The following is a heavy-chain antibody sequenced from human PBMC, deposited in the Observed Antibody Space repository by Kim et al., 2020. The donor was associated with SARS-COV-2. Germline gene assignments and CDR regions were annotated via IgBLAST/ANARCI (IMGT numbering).Heavy chain of an antibody. CDR2: INWNGAST. D-gene: IGHD1-26*01. CDR3: ARVAGVTYSDAWSDY. J-gene: IGHJ4*02. CDR1: GFTFDEYG. V-gene: IGHV3-20*04. Sequence: GGSLRLSCAASGFTFDEYGMSWVRQGPGKGLEWVSGINWNGASTGYSDSVKGRFTISRDNAKNSLYLQINSRRVENTAFYYCARVAGVTYSDAWSDYWGQGTQVTVSS.